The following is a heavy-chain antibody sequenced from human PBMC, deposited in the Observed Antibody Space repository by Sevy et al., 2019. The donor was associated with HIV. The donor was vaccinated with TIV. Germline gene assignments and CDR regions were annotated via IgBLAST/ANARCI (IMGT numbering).Heavy chain of an antibody. J-gene: IGHJ5*02. CDR3: AGRLSRYCSSTSCYSGEGWFDP. Sequence: GESLKISCKGSGYSFTSYWIGWVRQMPGKGLEWMGIIYPGDSDTRYSPSFQGQVTISAAKSISTAYLQWSSLKASDTAMYYCAGRLSRYCSSTSCYSGEGWFDPWGQGTLVTVSS. V-gene: IGHV5-51*01. D-gene: IGHD2-2*02. CDR1: GYSFTSYW. CDR2: IYPGDSDT.